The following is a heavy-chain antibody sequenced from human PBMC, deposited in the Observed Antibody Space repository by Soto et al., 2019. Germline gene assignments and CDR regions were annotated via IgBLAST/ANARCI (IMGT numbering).Heavy chain of an antibody. CDR3: AKFGIAAAGTPRTPKFYYGMDV. Sequence: GWSLILSSAACGCAMSRGGMSWARQAPGKGLEGVSVISGSGGSTYYADSVKGRFTIXIDNAKNTLYMQMNSLRAEGTALDYWAKFGIAAAGTPRTPKFYYGMDVGAQGATVTVSS. CDR2: ISGSGGST. CDR1: GCAMSRGG. V-gene: IGHV3-23*01. J-gene: IGHJ6*02. D-gene: IGHD6-13*01.